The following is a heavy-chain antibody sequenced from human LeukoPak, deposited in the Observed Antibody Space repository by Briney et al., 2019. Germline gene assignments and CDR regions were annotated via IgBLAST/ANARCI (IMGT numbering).Heavy chain of an antibody. D-gene: IGHD3-22*01. CDR1: GFTFSSYW. CDR2: INSDGSST. J-gene: IGHJ3*02. CDR3: ARVVDSSGYYYVGAFDI. V-gene: IGHV3-74*01. Sequence: PGGSLRLSCAASGFTFSSYWMHWVRQAPGKGLVWVSRINSDGSSTSYADSVKGRFTISRDTAKNTLYLQMNSLRAEDTAVYYCARVVDSSGYYYVGAFDIWGRGTMVTVSS.